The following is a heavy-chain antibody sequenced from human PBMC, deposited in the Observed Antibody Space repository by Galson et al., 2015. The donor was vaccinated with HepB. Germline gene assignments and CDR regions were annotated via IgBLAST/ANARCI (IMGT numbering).Heavy chain of an antibody. J-gene: IGHJ2*01. CDR1: GGSISSYY. V-gene: IGHV4-59*01. D-gene: IGHD2-2*01. CDR3: ARGWVPDYWYFDL. CDR2: IYYSGST. Sequence: SETLSLTCTVSGGSISSYYWSWIRQPPGKGLEWIGYIYYSGSTNYNPSLKSRVTISVDTSKNQFSLKLSSVTAADTAVYYCARGWVPDYWYFDLWGRGTLVTVSS.